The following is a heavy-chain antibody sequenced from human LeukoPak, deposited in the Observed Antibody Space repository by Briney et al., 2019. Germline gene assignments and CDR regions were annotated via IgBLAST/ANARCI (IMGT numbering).Heavy chain of an antibody. V-gene: IGHV1-69*04. Sequence: SVKVSCKASGGTFSSYAISWVRQAPGQGLEWMGRIIPILGIANYAQKFQGRVTITADKSTSTAYMELSSLRSEDTAVYYCARDPRNLPPYGSGRALDYWGQGTLVTVSS. CDR1: GGTFSSYA. D-gene: IGHD3-10*01. CDR2: IIPILGIA. J-gene: IGHJ4*02. CDR3: ARDPRNLPPYGSGRALDY.